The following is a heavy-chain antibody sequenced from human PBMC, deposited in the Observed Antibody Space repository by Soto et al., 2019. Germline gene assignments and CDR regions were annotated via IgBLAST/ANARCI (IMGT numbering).Heavy chain of an antibody. CDR2: ISSSSSTI. CDR1: GFTFSSYS. J-gene: IGHJ4*02. Sequence: GGSLRLSCAASGFTFSSYSMNWVRQAPGKGLEWVSYISSSSSTIYYADSVKGRFTISRDNAKNSLYLQMNSLRDEDTAVYYCARGGRMATIRVYFDYWGQGTLVTVSS. CDR3: ARGGRMATIRVYFDY. V-gene: IGHV3-48*02. D-gene: IGHD5-12*01.